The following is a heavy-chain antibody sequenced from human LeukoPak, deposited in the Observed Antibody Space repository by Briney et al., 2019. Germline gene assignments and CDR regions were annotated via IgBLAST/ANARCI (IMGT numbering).Heavy chain of an antibody. J-gene: IGHJ4*02. CDR3: ARGGKATVVTT. CDR1: GGSINSYY. D-gene: IGHD4-23*01. CDR2: IYSSGST. Sequence: KSSETLSLTCTVSGGSINSYYWSWIRQPAGKGLEWIGRIYSSGSTNYNPSLKSRVSMSVDTSKNQFSLKLTSVTAADTALYYCARGGKATVVTTWGQGILVTVSS. V-gene: IGHV4-4*07.